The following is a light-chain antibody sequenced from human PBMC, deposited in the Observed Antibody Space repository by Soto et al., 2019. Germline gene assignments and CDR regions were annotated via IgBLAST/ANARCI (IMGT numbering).Light chain of an antibody. CDR3: QQRYNWLT. V-gene: IGKV3-11*01. CDR2: GAS. J-gene: IGKJ4*01. Sequence: IVLTQSPATLSLSPGERATLSCRAKQTVNTYLSWYQHKPGQAPRLLIYGASNRATGIPVRFSGSGSGTDFTLTISSLEPEDSAVYYCQQRYNWLTFGGGTKVEIK. CDR1: QTVNTY.